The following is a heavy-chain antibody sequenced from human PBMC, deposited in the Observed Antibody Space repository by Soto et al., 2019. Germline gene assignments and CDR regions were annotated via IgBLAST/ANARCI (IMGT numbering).Heavy chain of an antibody. Sequence: QVQLQQWGAGLLKPSETLSLTCAVSGGSFSGHYWSWIRQPPGKGLEWIGELNHSGSTNYNPSLKGRVTISVDTSKNPFSLRVSSVTAADTAVYFCARVGALGSSSCFDYWSQGTLVTVSS. V-gene: IGHV4-34*01. CDR1: GGSFSGHY. CDR3: ARVGALGSSSCFDY. J-gene: IGHJ4*02. CDR2: LNHSGST. D-gene: IGHD6-13*01.